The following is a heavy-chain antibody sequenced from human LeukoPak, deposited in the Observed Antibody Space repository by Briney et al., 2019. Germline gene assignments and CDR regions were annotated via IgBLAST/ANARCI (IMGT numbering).Heavy chain of an antibody. CDR1: GFTFSSYW. D-gene: IGHD3-22*01. Sequence: VGSLRLSCAASGFTFSSYWMHWVRQAPGKGLVWVSRINSDGSSTSYADSVKGRFTISRDNAKNTLYLQMNSLRAEDTAVYYCARGDRYYYDSSGYYHDYWGQGTLVTVSS. CDR2: INSDGSST. J-gene: IGHJ4*02. CDR3: ARGDRYYYDSSGYYHDY. V-gene: IGHV3-74*01.